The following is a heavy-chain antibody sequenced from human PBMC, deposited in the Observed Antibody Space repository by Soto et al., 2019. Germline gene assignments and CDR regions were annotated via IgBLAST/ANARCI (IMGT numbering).Heavy chain of an antibody. Sequence: GGSLRLSCAGSGFPFYNYGINWVRQAPGKGLEWVAIISCDGTTKVYADSAQGRFTISRDNSKNTVFLQMNGLRVEDTAVYYCAKGATYYYYTLPRAYFGSWGQGSPVTVAS. CDR1: GFPFYNYG. D-gene: IGHD3-22*01. CDR2: ISCDGTTK. V-gene: IGHV3-30*18. CDR3: AKGATYYYYTLPRAYFGS. J-gene: IGHJ4*02.